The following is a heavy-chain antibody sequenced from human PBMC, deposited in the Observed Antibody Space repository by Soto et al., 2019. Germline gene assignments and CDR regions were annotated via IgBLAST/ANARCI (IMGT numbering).Heavy chain of an antibody. CDR1: GFTFSSYA. Sequence: GGSLRLSCAASGFTFSSYAMSWVRQAPGKGLEWVSAISGSGGSTYYADSVKGRFTISRDNSKNTLYLQMNSLRAEDTAVYYCAKDSTNLFYDFWSGSDYWGQGTLVTVSS. CDR3: AKDSTNLFYDFWSGSDY. CDR2: ISGSGGST. J-gene: IGHJ4*02. D-gene: IGHD3-3*01. V-gene: IGHV3-23*01.